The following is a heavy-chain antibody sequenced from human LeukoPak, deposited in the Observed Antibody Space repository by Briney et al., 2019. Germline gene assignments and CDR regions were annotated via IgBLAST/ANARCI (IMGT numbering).Heavy chain of an antibody. CDR3: ATVYSSSPLRPMDV. D-gene: IGHD2-2*01. CDR1: GFTFDDYA. CDR2: ISWNSGSI. Sequence: GGSLRLSCAASGFTFDDYAMHWVRQAPGKGLEWVSGISWNSGSIGYADSVKGRFTISRDNSKNTLYLQMNSLRAEDTAVYYCATVYSSSPLRPMDVWGQGTTVTVSS. J-gene: IGHJ6*02. V-gene: IGHV3-9*01.